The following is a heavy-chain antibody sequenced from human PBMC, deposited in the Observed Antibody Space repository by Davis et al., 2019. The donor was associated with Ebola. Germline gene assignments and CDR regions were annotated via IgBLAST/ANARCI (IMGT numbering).Heavy chain of an antibody. CDR2: INYSGST. V-gene: IGHV4-34*01. Sequence: MPSETLSLTCAVYGGSFSGYYWSWIRQPPGKGLEWIGEINYSGSTNYNPSLKSRVTISVDTSKNQFSLKLSSVTAADTAVYYCARGRGCSGGSCYYYYGMDVWGQGTTVTVSS. CDR3: ARGRGCSGGSCYYYYGMDV. CDR1: GGSFSGYY. J-gene: IGHJ6*02. D-gene: IGHD2-15*01.